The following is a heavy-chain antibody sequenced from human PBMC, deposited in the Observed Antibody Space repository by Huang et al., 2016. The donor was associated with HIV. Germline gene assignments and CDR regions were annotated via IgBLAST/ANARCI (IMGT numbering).Heavy chain of an antibody. D-gene: IGHD3-10*01. V-gene: IGHV4-34*01. CDR3: ARPKMTATPSDSSWSYFDF. J-gene: IGHJ4*02. Sequence: QVRLEQWGPNLLKPSDTLSLKCAVYVGSFSDYFWTWIRQSPVKGLEWIGEVNHRGSDTRNPSRRSRVSMSVDSSKNQFYLNLTSVTAADTAVYFCARPKMTATPSDSSWSYFDFWGRGTPVTVSS. CDR2: VNHRGSD. CDR1: VGSFSDYF.